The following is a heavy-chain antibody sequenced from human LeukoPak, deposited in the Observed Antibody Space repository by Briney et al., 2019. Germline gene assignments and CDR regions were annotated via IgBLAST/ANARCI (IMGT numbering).Heavy chain of an antibody. CDR1: GFTFSSYG. J-gene: IGHJ4*02. V-gene: IGHV3-30*02. D-gene: IGHD5-18*01. Sequence: GGSLRLSCAASGFTFSSYGMHWVRQAPGKGLEWVAHIWYDGSNKFYADSVKGRFTISRDNSKDTLYLQMSSLRAEDTAVYYCVKDSLGYSYGYYFDYWGQGTLVTVSS. CDR3: VKDSLGYSYGYYFDY. CDR2: IWYDGSNK.